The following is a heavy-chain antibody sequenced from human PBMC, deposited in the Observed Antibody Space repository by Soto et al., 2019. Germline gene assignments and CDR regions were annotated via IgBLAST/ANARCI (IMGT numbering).Heavy chain of an antibody. CDR3: ARPDYYYDGSGDLNGMDV. V-gene: IGHV1-3*01. D-gene: IGHD3-22*01. Sequence: ASVKVSCKASGYTFTSYAMHWVRQAPGQRLEWMGWINAGNGNTKYSQKFQGRVTITRDTSASTAYMELSSLRSEDTAVYYCARPDYYYDGSGDLNGMDVWGQGTTVTVSS. J-gene: IGHJ6*02. CDR1: GYTFTSYA. CDR2: INAGNGNT.